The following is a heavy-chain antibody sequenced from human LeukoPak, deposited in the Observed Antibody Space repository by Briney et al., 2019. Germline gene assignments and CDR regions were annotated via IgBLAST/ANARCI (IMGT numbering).Heavy chain of an antibody. Sequence: ASVKVSCKASGYTFTSYGISWVRQAPGQGLEWMGWISAYNGNTNYAQKLQGRVTMTTDTSTSTAYMGLRSLRSDDTAVYYCARTTSIAVAAHFDYWGQGTLVTVSS. J-gene: IGHJ4*02. V-gene: IGHV1-18*01. CDR3: ARTTSIAVAAHFDY. CDR2: ISAYNGNT. CDR1: GYTFTSYG. D-gene: IGHD6-19*01.